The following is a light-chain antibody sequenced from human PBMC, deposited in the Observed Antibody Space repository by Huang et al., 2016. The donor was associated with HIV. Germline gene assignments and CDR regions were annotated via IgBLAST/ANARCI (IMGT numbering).Light chain of an antibody. Sequence: DIQMTQSPSSLSASVGDRVTITCRATQSVTKYLNWYQQKPGKAPKLLIYGASSFQTGVPSRFSGSGSGTDFTLTISSLQPEDFATYYCQQSSSPPPTFGPGTKVDIK. V-gene: IGKV1-39*01. CDR2: GAS. CDR1: QSVTKY. J-gene: IGKJ3*01. CDR3: QQSSSPPPT.